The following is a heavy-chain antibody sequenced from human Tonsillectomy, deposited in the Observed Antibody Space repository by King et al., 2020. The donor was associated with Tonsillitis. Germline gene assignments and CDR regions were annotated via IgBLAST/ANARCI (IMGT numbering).Heavy chain of an antibody. Sequence: VQLVESGGGLVKPGGSLRLSCAASGFTFSSYSMNWVRQAPGKGLEWVSSISSSSSYIYYADSVKGRFTISRDNAKNSLYLQMNSLRAEDTAVYYCARDPYSSGWYKAAGAWFDPWGQGTLVTVSS. J-gene: IGHJ5*02. D-gene: IGHD6-19*01. CDR1: GFTFSSYS. CDR3: ARDPYSSGWYKAAGAWFDP. CDR2: ISSSSSYI. V-gene: IGHV3-21*01.